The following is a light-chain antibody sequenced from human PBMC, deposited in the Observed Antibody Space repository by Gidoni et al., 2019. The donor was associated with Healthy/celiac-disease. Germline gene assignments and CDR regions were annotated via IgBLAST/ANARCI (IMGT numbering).Light chain of an antibody. J-gene: IGLJ2*01. CDR2: ANN. CDR1: SSNIGNNY. Sequence: QSVLTQPPSVSAAPGHKVTISCSGSSSNIGNNYVSWYQQLPGTAPKFLIYANNKRPSGIPDRFSGSKSGTSATLGITGLQTGDEADYYCGTWDSSLSAVVFGGGTKLTVL. CDR3: GTWDSSLSAVV. V-gene: IGLV1-51*01.